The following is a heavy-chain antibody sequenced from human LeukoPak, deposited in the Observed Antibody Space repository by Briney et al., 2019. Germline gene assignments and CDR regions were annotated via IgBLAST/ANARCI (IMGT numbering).Heavy chain of an antibody. CDR2: IYYSGYT. CDR3: ARQLRGEAVAGHLQPFDY. J-gene: IGHJ4*02. Sequence: SETLSLTCTVSGGSISSGGYYWSWIRQHPGKGLEWIGYIYYSGYTYYNPSLKSRVTISVDTSKNQFSLKLSSVTAADTAVYFCARQLRGEAVAGHLQPFDYWGQGTLVTVSS. V-gene: IGHV4-31*03. D-gene: IGHD6-19*01. CDR1: GGSISSGGYY.